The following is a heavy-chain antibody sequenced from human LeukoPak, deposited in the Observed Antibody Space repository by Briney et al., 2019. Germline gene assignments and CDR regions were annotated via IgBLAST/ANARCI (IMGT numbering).Heavy chain of an antibody. CDR2: IYTSGSP. J-gene: IGHJ5*02. D-gene: IGHD1-1*01. CDR3: ASHPVQLERRSWFDP. Sequence: PSQTLSLTCTVSGGSISSGSYYWSWIRQPAGKGLEWIGRIYTSGSPNYNPSLKSRVTISVDTSKNQFSLKLSSVTAADTAVYYCASHPVQLERRSWFDPWGQGTLVTVSS. V-gene: IGHV4-61*02. CDR1: GGSISSGSYY.